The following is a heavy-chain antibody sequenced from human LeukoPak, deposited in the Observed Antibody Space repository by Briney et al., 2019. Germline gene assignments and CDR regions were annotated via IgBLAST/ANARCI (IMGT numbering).Heavy chain of an antibody. D-gene: IGHD3-22*01. CDR2: IYYSGST. V-gene: IGHV4-4*02. CDR3: ARVYDSSGEFDY. CDR1: GGSISSSNW. J-gene: IGHJ4*02. Sequence: SETLSLTCAVSGGSISSSNWWSWIRQPPGKGLEWIGYIYYSGSTNYNPSLKSRVTLSVDTSKNQFSLKLSSVTAADTAVYYCARVYDSSGEFDYWGQGTLVTVSS.